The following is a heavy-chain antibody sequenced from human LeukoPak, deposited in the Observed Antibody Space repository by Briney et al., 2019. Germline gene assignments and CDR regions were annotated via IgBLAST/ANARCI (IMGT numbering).Heavy chain of an antibody. D-gene: IGHD2-21*02. CDR2: IKNEDDGETP. CDR3: TTLSCGSDCYSKEGDVFDL. V-gene: IGHV3-15*01. J-gene: IGHJ3*01. CDR1: GFSFNTAW. Sequence: KAGGSLRLSCAASGFSFNTAWMNWVRQAPGKGLEWVGRIKNEDDGETPYYAAPVKGRFTISRDDSKNMLYLQMNSLKTEDTAVYYCTTLSCGSDCYSKEGDVFDLWGQGTMVTVSS.